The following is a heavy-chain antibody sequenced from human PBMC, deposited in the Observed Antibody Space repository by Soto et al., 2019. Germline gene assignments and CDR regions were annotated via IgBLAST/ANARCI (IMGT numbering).Heavy chain of an antibody. V-gene: IGHV3-21*01. D-gene: IGHD3-16*02. CDR2: IISSSSYI. CDR1: GFTFSSYS. CDR3: SRSFPSSYDYVWGSYRYLDY. J-gene: IGHJ4*02. Sequence: GGSLRLSCAASGFTFSSYSMNWVRQAPGKGLEWVSSIISSSSYIYYADSVKGRFTISRDNAKNSLYLQMNSLRAEDTAVYYCSRSFPSSYDYVWGSYRYLDYWGQGTLVTVSS.